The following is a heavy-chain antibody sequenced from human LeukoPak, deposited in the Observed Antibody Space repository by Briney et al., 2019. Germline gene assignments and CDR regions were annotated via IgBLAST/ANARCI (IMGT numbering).Heavy chain of an antibody. D-gene: IGHD2-15*01. CDR3: AKNVGDCNGGSCYSGFDS. CDR2: VNTGGHYT. J-gene: IGHJ4*02. V-gene: IGHV3-23*03. Sequence: GGSLRLSCAVSGVTFSKYVMSWVRQAPGKGLEWVSGVNTGGHYTYYADSVKGRFTISRDNSRNTLYLQMNSLRAEDAALYYCAKNVGDCNGGSCYSGFDSWGQGTLVTVSS. CDR1: GVTFSKYV.